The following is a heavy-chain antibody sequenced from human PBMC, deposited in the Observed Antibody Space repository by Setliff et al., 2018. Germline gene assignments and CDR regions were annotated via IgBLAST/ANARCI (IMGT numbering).Heavy chain of an antibody. CDR3: ARQECGTTSCHSIDY. CDR2: IYPDVSDP. Sequence: PGESLKISCKGSGYSLTNYWIGWVRQMPGKGLEWMGIIYPDVSDPRYSPSFQGQVTISVDKSINTAYLQWTSLKVSDTAMYFCARQECGTTSCHSIDYWGQGTLVTVSS. J-gene: IGHJ4*01. V-gene: IGHV5-51*01. CDR1: GYSLTNYW. D-gene: IGHD2-2*01.